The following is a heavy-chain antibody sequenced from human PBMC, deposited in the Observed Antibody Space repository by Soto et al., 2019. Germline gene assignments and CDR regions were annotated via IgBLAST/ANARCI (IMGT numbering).Heavy chain of an antibody. V-gene: IGHV1-2*02. CDR2: INPNTGGT. CDR3: ARAGIAAPRSGEYAMDV. D-gene: IGHD6-13*01. Sequence: ASVKVSCKASGYSFTGSYIHWVRQAPGQGLEWMGWINPNTGGTNYGQKFQGRVTMTSDTSISTAYMELGRLTSDDTAVYYCARAGIAAPRSGEYAMDVWGQGTTVTV. J-gene: IGHJ6*02. CDR1: GYSFTGSY.